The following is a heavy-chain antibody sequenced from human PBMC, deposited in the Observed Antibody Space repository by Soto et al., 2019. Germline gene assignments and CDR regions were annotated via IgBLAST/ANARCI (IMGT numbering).Heavy chain of an antibody. CDR2: IIPIPGTA. D-gene: IGHD2-2*01. CDR3: ARSQGSSTSLEIYYYYYYGMDG. CDR1: GGTFGSYA. J-gene: IGHJ6*02. V-gene: IGHV1-69*01. Sequence: QVQLVQSGAEVKKPGSSVKVSCKASGGTFGSYAISWVRQAPGRGLEWMGGIIPIPGTAKYAQKYQGRDTIAADESTRTAYMGMSSLRSEDTAVYYCARSQGSSTSLEIYYYYYYGMDGWGQGTTVTVSS.